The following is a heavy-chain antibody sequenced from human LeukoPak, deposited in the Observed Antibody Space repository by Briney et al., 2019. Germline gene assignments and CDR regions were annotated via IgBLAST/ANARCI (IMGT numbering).Heavy chain of an antibody. J-gene: IGHJ3*02. Sequence: SETLSLTCTVSGGSISSGSYYWSWIRQPAGKGLEWIGRIYTSGSTNYNPSLKSRVTISVDTSKNQFSLKLSSVTAADTAVYYCASGSGRAPKYDILTGYLGSYAFDIWGQGTMVTVSS. CDR3: ASGSGRAPKYDILTGYLGSYAFDI. V-gene: IGHV4-61*02. D-gene: IGHD3-9*01. CDR1: GGSISSGSYY. CDR2: IYTSGST.